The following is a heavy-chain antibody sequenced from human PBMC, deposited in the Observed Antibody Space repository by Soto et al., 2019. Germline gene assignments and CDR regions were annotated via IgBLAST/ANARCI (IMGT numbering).Heavy chain of an antibody. CDR2: IYPGDSDT. Sequence: GESLKISCKGSGYSFTSYWIGWVRQMPGKGLEWMGIIYPGDSDTRYSPSFQGQVTISADKSISTAYLQWSSLKASDTAMYYCARLPSSSWYEGNYYYGMDVWGQGTTVTVSS. D-gene: IGHD6-13*01. J-gene: IGHJ6*02. CDR1: GYSFTSYW. CDR3: ARLPSSSWYEGNYYYGMDV. V-gene: IGHV5-51*01.